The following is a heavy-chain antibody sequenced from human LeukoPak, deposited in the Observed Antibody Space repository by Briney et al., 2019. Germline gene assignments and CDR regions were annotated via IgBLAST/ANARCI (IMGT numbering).Heavy chain of an antibody. Sequence: ASVKVSCKASGGTFSSYAISWVRQAPGQGLEWMGGIIPIFGTANYAQKFQGRVTITADKSTSTAYMELISLRSEDTAVYYCARAYYGSGSYLQFDYWGQGTLVTVSS. CDR2: IIPIFGTA. CDR1: GGTFSSYA. J-gene: IGHJ4*02. CDR3: ARAYYGSGSYLQFDY. V-gene: IGHV1-69*06. D-gene: IGHD3-10*01.